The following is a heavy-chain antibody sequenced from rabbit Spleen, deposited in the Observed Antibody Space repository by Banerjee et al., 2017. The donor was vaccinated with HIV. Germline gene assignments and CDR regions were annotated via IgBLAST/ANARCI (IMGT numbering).Heavy chain of an antibody. D-gene: IGHD7-1*01. CDR3: AKYGTGDSTYSFTL. J-gene: IGHJ4*01. CDR1: GFDFSGIYY. V-gene: IGHV1S45*01. Sequence: QEQLVESGGGLVQPEGSLTLTCTASGFDFSGIYYMCWVRQAPGKGPEWIACIYAGGSGAAYYANWAKGRFTISYTSSTTVTLEMPSLTVADTATYFCAKYGTGDSTYSFTLWGQGTLVTVS. CDR2: IYAGGSGAA.